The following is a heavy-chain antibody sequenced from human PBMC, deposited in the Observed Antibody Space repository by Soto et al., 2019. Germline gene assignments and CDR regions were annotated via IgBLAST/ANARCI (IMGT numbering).Heavy chain of an antibody. CDR2: IEGSGTIT. J-gene: IGHJ5*01. D-gene: IGHD3-10*01. Sequence: QPXGSLRLSCAASGFSFSTTDMSWVRQAPGKGLEWVTTIEGSGTITYYADSVRGRFTISRDNSKNTVYLQMDSLTADDTAVYYCVKNSGWFNSWGQGTPVTVPS. V-gene: IGHV3-23*01. CDR1: GFSFSTTD. CDR3: VKNSGWFNS.